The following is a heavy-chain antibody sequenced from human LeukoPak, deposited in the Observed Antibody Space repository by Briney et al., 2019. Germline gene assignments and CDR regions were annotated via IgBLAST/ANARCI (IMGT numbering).Heavy chain of an antibody. CDR3: ARGYEGGRIDY. Sequence: SETLSLTCTVSGGSISSHYWSWIRQPPGKGLEWIGEINHSGSTNYNPSLKSRVTISVDTSKNQFSLKLSSVTAADTAVYYCARGYEGGRIDYWGQGTLVTVSS. V-gene: IGHV4-34*01. CDR2: INHSGST. CDR1: GGSISSHY. D-gene: IGHD5-12*01. J-gene: IGHJ4*02.